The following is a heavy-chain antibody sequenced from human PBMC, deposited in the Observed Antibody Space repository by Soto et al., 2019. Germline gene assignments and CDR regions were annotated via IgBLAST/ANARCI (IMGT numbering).Heavy chain of an antibody. J-gene: IGHJ4*02. D-gene: IGHD2-15*01. V-gene: IGHV4-4*02. CDR3: ARGVGGYCSGGSCYRELYYFDY. CDR1: SGSISSSNW. CDR2: IYHSGST. Sequence: PSETLSLTCAVSSGSISSSNWWSWVRQPPGKGLEWIGEIYHSGSTNYNPSLKSRVTISVDKSKNQFSLKLSSVTAADTAVYYCARGVGGYCSGGSCYRELYYFDYWGQGTLVTVSS.